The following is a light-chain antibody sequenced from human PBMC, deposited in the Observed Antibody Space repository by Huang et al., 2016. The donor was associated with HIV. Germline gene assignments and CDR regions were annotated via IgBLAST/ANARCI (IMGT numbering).Light chain of an antibody. CDR3: QQSFANPRT. Sequence: DIQMTQSPSSLSASVGDRVTISCRASQTISSYLNWYQQKPWKSPHLLIYAASILQYGVPARFSGSGSGTDFTLTITSLQPEDFATYYCQQSFANPRTFGQGTRVEVK. CDR2: AAS. V-gene: IGKV1-39*01. J-gene: IGKJ1*01. CDR1: QTISSY.